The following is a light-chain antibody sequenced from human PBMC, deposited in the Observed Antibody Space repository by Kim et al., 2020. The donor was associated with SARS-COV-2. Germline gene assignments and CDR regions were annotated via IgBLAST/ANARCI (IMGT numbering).Light chain of an antibody. Sequence: SVSPGQPARITGPGDVLAKKYTRWFQQKPGQAPVLVIYKDSERPSGIPERFSGSSSGTTVTLTISGAQVEDEADYYCYSATDNNYVFGTGTKVTVL. CDR3: YSATDNNYV. J-gene: IGLJ1*01. CDR2: KDS. V-gene: IGLV3-27*01. CDR1: VLAKKY.